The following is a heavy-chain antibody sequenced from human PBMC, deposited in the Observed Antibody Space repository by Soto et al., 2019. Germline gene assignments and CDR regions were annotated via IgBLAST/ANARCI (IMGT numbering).Heavy chain of an antibody. D-gene: IGHD2-15*01. CDR2: ISYDGSNK. Sequence: PGGSLRLSCAASGFTFSSYGMHWVSQAPGKGLEWVAVISYDGSNKYYADSVKGRFTISRDNSKNTLYLQMNSLRAEDTAVYYCAKDQVGYCSGGSCYWADPWGQGTLVTVSS. CDR3: AKDQVGYCSGGSCYWADP. V-gene: IGHV3-30*18. CDR1: GFTFSSYG. J-gene: IGHJ5*02.